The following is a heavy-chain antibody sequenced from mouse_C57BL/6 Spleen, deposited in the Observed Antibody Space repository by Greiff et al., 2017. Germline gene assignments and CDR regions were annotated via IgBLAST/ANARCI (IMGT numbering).Heavy chain of an antibody. Sequence: EVQLQESGPGLVKPSQSLSLTCSVTGYSITSGYYWNWIRQFPGNKLEWMGYISYDGSNNYNPSLKNRISITRDTSKNQFFLKLNSVTTEDTATYYCASDGYYIDYWGQGTTLAVSS. V-gene: IGHV3-6*01. CDR1: GYSITSGYY. CDR3: ASDGYYIDY. J-gene: IGHJ2*01. D-gene: IGHD2-2*01. CDR2: ISYDGSN.